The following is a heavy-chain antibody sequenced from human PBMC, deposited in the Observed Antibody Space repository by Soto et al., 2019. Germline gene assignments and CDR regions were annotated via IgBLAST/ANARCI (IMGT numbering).Heavy chain of an antibody. CDR2: INPSGGST. Sequence: ASVKVSCKASGYTFTSYYMHWVRQAPGQGLEWMGIINPSGGSTSYAQKFQGRVTMTRDTSTSTVYMELSSLRSEDTAVYYCARGAITIFGVVILNGLFDYWGQGXLVTVYS. CDR3: ARGAITIFGVVILNGLFDY. J-gene: IGHJ4*02. CDR1: GYTFTSYY. V-gene: IGHV1-46*01. D-gene: IGHD3-3*01.